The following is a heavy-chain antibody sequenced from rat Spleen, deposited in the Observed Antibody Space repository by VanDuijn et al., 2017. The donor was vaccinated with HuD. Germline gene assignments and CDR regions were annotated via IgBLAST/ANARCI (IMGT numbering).Heavy chain of an antibody. CDR2: ISTGGTNT. D-gene: IGHD1-6*01. CDR1: GFTFSDYN. V-gene: IGHV5-27*01. J-gene: IGHJ2*01. CDR3: TTAGSTTDYYYAGGFDF. Sequence: EVQLVESGGGLVQPGRSLKLSCAASGFTFSDYNMAWVRQAPTKGLEWVAYISTGGTNTYFRDSVKGRFTISRDNAKSTLYLQMDSLRSEDTATYYCTTAGSTTDYYYAGGFDFWGQGVMVTVSS.